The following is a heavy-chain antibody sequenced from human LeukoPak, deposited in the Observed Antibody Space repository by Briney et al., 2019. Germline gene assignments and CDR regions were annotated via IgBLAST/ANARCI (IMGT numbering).Heavy chain of an antibody. D-gene: IGHD1-14*01. CDR3: AKVSGGGLYYDGMDV. Sequence: GRSLRLSCAASGFTFSSYAMNWVRQAPGKGLEWVSVISGSGGTTYYADSVKGRFTISRDSSKNTLYLQMNSLRAEDTAVYYCAKVSGGGLYYDGMDVWGQGTTVTVSS. CDR1: GFTFSSYA. CDR2: ISGSGGTT. V-gene: IGHV3-23*01. J-gene: IGHJ6*02.